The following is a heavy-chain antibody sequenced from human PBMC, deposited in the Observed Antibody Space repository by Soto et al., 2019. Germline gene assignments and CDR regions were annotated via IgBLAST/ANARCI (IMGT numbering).Heavy chain of an antibody. CDR2: IRTYNGHT. CDR1: GYTFTNYG. D-gene: IGHD2-8*01. CDR3: ARDNGDSGASLVDF. Sequence: QVQLAQSGTEVKKPGASVKVSCKASGYTFTNYGLTWVRQAPGQGLEWMGWIRTYNGHTEYAQKSQDRVTLATDTSTSTGYMEVRRLRSDDTAIHYCARDNGDSGASLVDFWGQGTLVTVSS. J-gene: IGHJ4*02. V-gene: IGHV1-18*04.